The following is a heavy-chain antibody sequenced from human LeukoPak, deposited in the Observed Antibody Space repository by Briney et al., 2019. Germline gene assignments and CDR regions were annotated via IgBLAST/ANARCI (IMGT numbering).Heavy chain of an antibody. CDR2: ISGNSVTI. Sequence: GESLRLSCTASGSTFSTYPMTWVRQAPGQGLEWVSAISGNSVTIYYADSVKGRFTISRDNSKNTLYLQMYSLRAEDTAVYYCAKILSGTYSFDLWGQGTLVTLSS. CDR1: GSTFSTYP. CDR3: AKILSGTYSFDL. J-gene: IGHJ4*02. D-gene: IGHD1-26*01. V-gene: IGHV3-23*01.